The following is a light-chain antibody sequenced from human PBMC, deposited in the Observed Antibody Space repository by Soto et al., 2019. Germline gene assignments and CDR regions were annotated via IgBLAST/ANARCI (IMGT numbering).Light chain of an antibody. Sequence: DVQLTQSPSSLSASVGDRISITCRASQGINSYVAWYQQKPGRSPTILIYAASALESAVPSRVSGTGSDTDFTHTISCLHPEEDGIYYWPYYYGLGGRFGRAFGQGTKVESK. CDR2: AAS. CDR1: QGINSY. J-gene: IGKJ1*01. V-gene: IGKV1-27*01. CDR3: PYYYGLGGRFGRA.